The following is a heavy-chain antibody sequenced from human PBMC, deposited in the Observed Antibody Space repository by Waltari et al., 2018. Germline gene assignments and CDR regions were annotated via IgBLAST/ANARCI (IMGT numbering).Heavy chain of an antibody. Sequence: EVQLLESGGGLVQPGGSLRLSCAASGFTFSSYAMRWVRQAPGKGREGVSAISGSGGITYYADSVKGRFTISRDNSKNTLYLQMNSLRAEDTAVYYCAKDRYSSSSGNYYYYGMDVWGQGTTVTVSS. D-gene: IGHD6-6*01. CDR1: GFTFSSYA. J-gene: IGHJ6*02. V-gene: IGHV3-23*01. CDR3: AKDRYSSSSGNYYYYGMDV. CDR2: ISGSGGIT.